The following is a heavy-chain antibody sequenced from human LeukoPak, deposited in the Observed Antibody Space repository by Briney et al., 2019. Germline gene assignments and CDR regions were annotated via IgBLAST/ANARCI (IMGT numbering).Heavy chain of an antibody. Sequence: PGGSLRLSCAASGFTFSDYAMSWVRQVLGKGLEWVSTLSGSGTTTFYANSVKGRFTISRDSSKNTLYLQMNSLRAADTALYYCTKDYDTVGYYSSDYWGQGTLVTVSS. V-gene: IGHV3-23*01. D-gene: IGHD3-22*01. CDR1: GFTFSDYA. J-gene: IGHJ4*02. CDR2: LSGSGTTT. CDR3: TKDYDTVGYYSSDY.